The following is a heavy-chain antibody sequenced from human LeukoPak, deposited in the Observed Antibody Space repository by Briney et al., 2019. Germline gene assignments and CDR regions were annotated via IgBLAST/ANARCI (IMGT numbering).Heavy chain of an antibody. J-gene: IGHJ4*02. CDR1: EYTFTSYD. V-gene: IGHV1-8*01. CDR3: ARGRHPGPTWISEY. CDR2: MNPNSGNT. D-gene: IGHD5-12*01. Sequence: ASVKVSCKASEYTFTSYDINWVRQATGQGLEWMGWMNPNSGNTGYAQKFQGRVTTTRNTSISTAYMELSSLTFEDTAVYYCARGRHPGPTWISEYWGQGTLVTVSS.